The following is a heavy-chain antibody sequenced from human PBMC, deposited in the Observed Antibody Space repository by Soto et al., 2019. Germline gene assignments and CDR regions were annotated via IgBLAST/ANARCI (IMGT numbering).Heavy chain of an antibody. J-gene: IGHJ6*02. CDR1: GGSFSGYY. Sequence: SETLSLTCAVYGGSFSGYYWSWIRQPPGKGLEWIGEINHSGSTNYNPSLKSRVTISVDTSKNQFSLKLSSVTAADTAVYYCARDGDGRMTTNPYYYNGMDVWGPGTTVTVSS. V-gene: IGHV4-34*01. D-gene: IGHD4-4*01. CDR3: ARDGDGRMTTNPYYYNGMDV. CDR2: INHSGST.